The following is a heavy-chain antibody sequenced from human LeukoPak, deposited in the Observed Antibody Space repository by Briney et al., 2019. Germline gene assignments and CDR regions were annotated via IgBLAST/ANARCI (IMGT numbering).Heavy chain of an antibody. D-gene: IGHD3-10*01. V-gene: IGHV3-21*01. CDR1: GFTFSSYS. CDR2: ISSSSSYI. CDR3: ARDGDYYGSGTNFDY. J-gene: IGHJ4*02. Sequence: GGSLRLSCAASGFTFSSYSMTWVRQAPGKGLEWVSSISSSSSYIYYADSVKGRFTISRDNAKNSLYLQMNSLRAEDTAVYYCARDGDYYGSGTNFDYWGQGTLVTVSS.